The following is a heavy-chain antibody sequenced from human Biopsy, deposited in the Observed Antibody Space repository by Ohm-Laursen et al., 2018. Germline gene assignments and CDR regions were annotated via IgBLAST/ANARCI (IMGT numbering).Heavy chain of an antibody. Sequence: SETLSLTCTVSGDSISSYYWSWIRQLPGKGLQWIGYVYYTGSTDYNPSLQSRVTISVDTSKNHFSLRLRSVTPADTAIYYCARDRGYYSDRTVPGYFDLWGRGTLVTVPS. CDR3: ARDRGYYSDRTVPGYFDL. D-gene: IGHD3-22*01. CDR2: VYYTGST. V-gene: IGHV4-59*01. CDR1: GDSISSYY. J-gene: IGHJ2*01.